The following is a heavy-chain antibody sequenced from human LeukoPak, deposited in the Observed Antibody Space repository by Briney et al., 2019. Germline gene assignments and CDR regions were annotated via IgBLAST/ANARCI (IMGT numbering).Heavy chain of an antibody. CDR2: IYPGDSDT. CDR3: ARVVNLSFDY. CDR1: GYSFTTYW. J-gene: IGHJ4*02. V-gene: IGHV5-51*01. D-gene: IGHD2-21*01. Sequence: GGSLKISCKGSGYSFTTYWIAWVRQMPGKGLEWMGIIYPGDSDTRYSPSFEGQVTMSADKSISTAYLQWSSLKASDTAIYYCARVVNLSFDYWGKGTLVTVSS.